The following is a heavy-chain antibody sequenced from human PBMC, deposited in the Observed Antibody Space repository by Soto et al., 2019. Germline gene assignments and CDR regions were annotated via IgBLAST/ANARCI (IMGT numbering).Heavy chain of an antibody. J-gene: IGHJ4*02. CDR2: IYYSGST. CDR3: ARASELAAAGTNRAFDY. Sequence: PSDTLSLTCTVSGGSISSGGYYWSWIRQHPGKGLEWIGYIYYSGSTYYNPSLKSRVTISVDTSKNQFSLKLSSVTAADTAVYYCARASELAAAGTNRAFDYWGQGTLVTVSS. CDR1: GGSISSGGYY. V-gene: IGHV4-31*03. D-gene: IGHD6-13*01.